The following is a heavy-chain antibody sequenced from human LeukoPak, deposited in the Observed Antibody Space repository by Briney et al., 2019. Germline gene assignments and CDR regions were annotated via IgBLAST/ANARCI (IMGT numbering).Heavy chain of an antibody. CDR3: ARVTGGYSYSPNWFDP. CDR1: GGSISSSSYY. V-gene: IGHV4-39*07. D-gene: IGHD5-18*01. CDR2: IYYSGST. Sequence: PSETLSLTCTVSGGSISSSSYYWGWIRQPPGKGLEWIGSIYYSGSTYYNPSLKSRVTISVDTSKNQFSLKLSSVTAADTAVYYCARVTGGYSYSPNWFDPWGQGTLVTVSS. J-gene: IGHJ5*02.